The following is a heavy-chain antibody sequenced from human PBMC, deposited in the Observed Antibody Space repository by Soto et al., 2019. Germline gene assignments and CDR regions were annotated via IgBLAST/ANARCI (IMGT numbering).Heavy chain of an antibody. V-gene: IGHV6-1*01. CDR2: TYYRPRWYN. Sequence: LPTPPLTFAISGGSVSSNSATSNWVRQSPSRGLVRLGKTYYRPRWYNESAVSVKSRITVNPDTSKNQFSLQLKSVTPEDTAVYYCARTEGYFDYWGQGTLVTVSS. CDR1: GGSVSSNSAT. CDR3: ARTEGYFDY. J-gene: IGHJ4*02.